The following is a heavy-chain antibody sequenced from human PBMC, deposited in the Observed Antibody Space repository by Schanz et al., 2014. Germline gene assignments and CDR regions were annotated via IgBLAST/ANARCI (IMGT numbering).Heavy chain of an antibody. CDR3: ARGEFGRLFPTWFDP. V-gene: IGHV3-48*02. J-gene: IGHJ5*02. CDR1: GFTLSSFS. Sequence: EVQLVESGGGLVQPRGSLRLSCVASGFTLSSFSMNWVRQTPEKGLEWVSYISTSSTTRYYAASLRGRFTISRDDAKNSVYLQMNSLRDEDTAVYYCARGEFGRLFPTWFDPWGQGTLVTVSS. CDR2: ISTSSTTR. D-gene: IGHD3-10*01.